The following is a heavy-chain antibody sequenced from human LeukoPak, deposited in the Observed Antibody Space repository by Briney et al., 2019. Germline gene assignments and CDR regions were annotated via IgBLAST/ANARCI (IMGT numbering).Heavy chain of an antibody. CDR1: GGSIITNSYN. CDR3: ATQHDGDWFDP. D-gene: IGHD3-16*01. V-gene: IGHV4-39*01. Sequence: PSGTLSLTCAVSGGSIITNSYNWGWIRQPPGKGLEWIGSIHYSGSTYDNPSLKSRVTLSVDTSKNQFSLKLSSVTAADTAIYYCATQHDGDWFDPWGQGTLVTVSS. J-gene: IGHJ5*02. CDR2: IHYSGST.